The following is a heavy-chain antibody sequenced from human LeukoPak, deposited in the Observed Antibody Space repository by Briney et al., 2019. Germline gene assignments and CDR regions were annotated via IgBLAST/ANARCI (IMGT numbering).Heavy chain of an antibody. V-gene: IGHV3-7*01. J-gene: IGHJ4*02. CDR2: IKQDGSEK. D-gene: IGHD6-19*01. Sequence: GGSLRLSCAASGFTFSSYWMSWVRQAPRKGLEWVANIKQDGSEKYYVDSVKGRFTISRDNAKNSLYLQMNSLRAEDTAVYYCARMYSSGWYPVNFDYWGQGTLVTVSS. CDR3: ARMYSSGWYPVNFDY. CDR1: GFTFSSYW.